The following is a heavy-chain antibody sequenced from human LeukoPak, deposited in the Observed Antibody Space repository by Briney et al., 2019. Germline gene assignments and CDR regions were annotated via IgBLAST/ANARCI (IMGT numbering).Heavy chain of an antibody. CDR1: GGTFSSYA. CDR3: ARDGGYGGYDHENYYGMDV. D-gene: IGHD5-12*01. Sequence: GSPVKVSCKASGGTFSSYAISWVRQAPGQGLEWMGGIIPIFGTANYAQKFQGRVTITADESTSTAYMELSSLRSEDTAVYYCARDGGYGGYDHENYYGMDVWGQGTTVTVSS. CDR2: IIPIFGTA. J-gene: IGHJ6*02. V-gene: IGHV1-69*01.